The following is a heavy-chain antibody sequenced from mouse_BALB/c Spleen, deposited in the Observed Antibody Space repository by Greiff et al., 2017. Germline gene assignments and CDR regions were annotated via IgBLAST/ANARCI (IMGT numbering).Heavy chain of an antibody. CDR3: AGRGDNYYAMDY. Sequence: DLVKPGASVKLSCKASGYTFTSYWINWIKQRPGQGLEWIGRIAPGSGSTYYNEMFKGKATLTVDTSSSTAYIQLSSLSSEDSAVYFCAGRGDNYYAMDYWGQGTSVTVSS. V-gene: IGHV1S41*01. D-gene: IGHD1-3*01. CDR2: IAPGSGST. CDR1: GYTFTSYW. J-gene: IGHJ4*01.